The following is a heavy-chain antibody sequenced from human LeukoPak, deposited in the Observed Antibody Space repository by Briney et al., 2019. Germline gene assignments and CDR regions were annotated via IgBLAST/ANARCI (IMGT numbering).Heavy chain of an antibody. Sequence: SGGSLRLSCAASRFTFNNYWMTWVRQAPGKGLEWGANINQGGTENVYVDSGKGRFTISRDNPKNSLYLQMNILRVEDTALYYCARDPGAAGDYWGQGTLVTVSS. CDR1: RFTFNNYW. V-gene: IGHV3-7*01. CDR3: ARDPGAAGDY. CDR2: INQGGTEN. J-gene: IGHJ4*02. D-gene: IGHD6-13*01.